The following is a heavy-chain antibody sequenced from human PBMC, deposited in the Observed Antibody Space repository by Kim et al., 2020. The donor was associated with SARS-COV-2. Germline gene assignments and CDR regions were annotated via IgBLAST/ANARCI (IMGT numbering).Heavy chain of an antibody. CDR3: VRRARRDGYFWPY. CDR2: IYPADSDT. CDR1: GYDFSTYW. Sequence: GESLKISCRGSGYDFSTYWIGWVRQKSGKGLEWMGVIYPADSDTRYSPSFQGQVTISADMATTSLQWSSLKPSDSAMYYCVRRARRDGYFWPYWGQGTLVTVSS. V-gene: IGHV5-51*01. D-gene: IGHD5-12*01. J-gene: IGHJ4*02.